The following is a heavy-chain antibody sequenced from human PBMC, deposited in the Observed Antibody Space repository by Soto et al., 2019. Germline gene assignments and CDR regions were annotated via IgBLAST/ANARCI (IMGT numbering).Heavy chain of an antibody. D-gene: IGHD2-15*01. CDR1: GGTFSSYT. J-gene: IGHJ6*02. CDR3: AVSGGSSNYYYGMDV. V-gene: IGHV1-69*02. CDR2: IIPILGIA. Sequence: QVQLVQSGAEVKKPGSSVKVSCKASGGTFSSYTISWVRQAPGQGLEWMGRIIPILGIANYAQKFQGRVTLTADKSTSTAYMELSSLRSEDTAVYYCAVSGGSSNYYYGMDVWGQGTTVTVSS.